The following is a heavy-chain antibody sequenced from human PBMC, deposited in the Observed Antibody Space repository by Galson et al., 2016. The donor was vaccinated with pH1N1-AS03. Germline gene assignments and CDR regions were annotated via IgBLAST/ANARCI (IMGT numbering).Heavy chain of an antibody. Sequence: ETLSLTCTVSHGSINISPYNWGWIRQSPGKGLEWLGSVSFSGTTYYNPSLKSRVSTSMDTSENQISLTLSSVTATDTAVYYCARQAEGRMLTLRHRYFDFWGRGIRVTVSS. J-gene: IGHJ2*01. CDR1: HGSINISPYN. D-gene: IGHD1-14*01. CDR2: VSFSGTT. CDR3: ARQAEGRMLTLRHRYFDF. V-gene: IGHV4-39*01.